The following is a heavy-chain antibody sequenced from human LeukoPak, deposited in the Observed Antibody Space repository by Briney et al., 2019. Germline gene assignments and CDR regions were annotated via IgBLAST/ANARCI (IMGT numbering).Heavy chain of an antibody. V-gene: IGHV3-23*01. CDR3: AKVQLSDYSNYVDY. Sequence: PGGSLRLSCAASVFTFSSYAMSWVREAPGKGVEWVSAISGSGGSTYYADSVKGRFTISRDNSKNTLYLQMNSLRAEDTAVYYCAKVQLSDYSNYVDYWGQGTLVTVSS. CDR1: VFTFSSYA. CDR2: ISGSGGST. D-gene: IGHD4-11*01. J-gene: IGHJ4*02.